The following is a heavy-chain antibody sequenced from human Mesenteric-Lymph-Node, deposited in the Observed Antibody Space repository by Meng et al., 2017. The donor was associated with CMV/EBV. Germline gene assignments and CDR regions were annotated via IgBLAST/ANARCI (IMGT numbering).Heavy chain of an antibody. V-gene: IGHV3-74*01. CDR2: INTDGSTT. D-gene: IGHD5/OR15-5a*01. CDR1: GFTFSSYA. J-gene: IGHJ3*02. Sequence: GGSLRLSCAASGFTFSSYAMSWVRQAPGKGLVWVSRINTDGSTTSHADSVKGRFTISRDNAKNTVYLQMNSLRAEDTALYYCTRKESVKGGAFDIWGQGTMVTVSS. CDR3: TRKESVKGGAFDI.